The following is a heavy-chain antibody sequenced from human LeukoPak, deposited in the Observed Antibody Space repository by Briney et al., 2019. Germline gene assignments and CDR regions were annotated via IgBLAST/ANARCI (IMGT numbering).Heavy chain of an antibody. J-gene: IGHJ4*02. D-gene: IGHD6-19*01. Sequence: TGGSLRLSCAASGFTFSSYWMHWVRQAPGKGLVWVSRINSDGSSTSYADSVKGRFTISRDNAKNTLYLQMNSLRAEDTAVYYCSSIAVAGTSDYWGQGTLVTVSS. CDR3: SSIAVAGTSDY. CDR1: GFTFSSYW. CDR2: INSDGSST. V-gene: IGHV3-74*01.